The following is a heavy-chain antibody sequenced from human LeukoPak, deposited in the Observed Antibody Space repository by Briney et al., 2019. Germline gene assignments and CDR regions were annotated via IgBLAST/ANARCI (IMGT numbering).Heavy chain of an antibody. CDR2: INPNSGGT. V-gene: IGHV1-2*02. Sequence: ASVKVSCKASGYTFTGYYMHWVRQAPGQGLEWMGWINPNSGGTNYAQKFQGRVTMTRDTSISTAYMELSRLRSDDTAVYYCARDPSTVAGSYYYMDVWGKGTTVTVSS. CDR3: ARDPSTVAGSYYYMDV. D-gene: IGHD6-19*01. J-gene: IGHJ6*03. CDR1: GYTFTGYY.